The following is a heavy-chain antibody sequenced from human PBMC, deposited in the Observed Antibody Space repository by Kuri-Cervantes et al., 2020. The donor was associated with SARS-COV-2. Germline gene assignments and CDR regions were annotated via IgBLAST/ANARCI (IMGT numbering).Heavy chain of an antibody. Sequence: SVKVSCKAIGDTVSSYSISWVRQAPGQGLEWMGGIIPLFGTTGSAQTFRGRITITADKSTNTAYMELSSLTPEDTAMYFCARDRVGRENAFDVWGLGTMVTVSS. CDR2: IIPLFGTT. D-gene: IGHD5-24*01. J-gene: IGHJ3*01. CDR3: ARDRVGRENAFDV. CDR1: GDTVSSYS. V-gene: IGHV1-69*06.